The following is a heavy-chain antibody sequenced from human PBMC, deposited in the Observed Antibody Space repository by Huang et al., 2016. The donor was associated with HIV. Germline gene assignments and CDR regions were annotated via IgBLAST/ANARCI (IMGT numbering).Heavy chain of an antibody. D-gene: IGHD6-19*01. V-gene: IGHV4-34*01. J-gene: IGHJ4*02. CDR1: GGSFSGYY. Sequence: QVQLRQWGAGLVKPSETLSLTCAVYGGSFSGYYWTWIRQSPGKGLEWIGEINHIGKTNYQPSLKSRGTISKDTAKKQFSLQLTSVSAADTGVYFCAREKAADSAWYGVYYFDYWGEGALVTVTS. CDR2: INHIGKT. CDR3: AREKAADSAWYGVYYFDY.